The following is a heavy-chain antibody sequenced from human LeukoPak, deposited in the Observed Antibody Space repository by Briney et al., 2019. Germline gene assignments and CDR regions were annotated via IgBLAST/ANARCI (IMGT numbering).Heavy chain of an antibody. Sequence: GGSLRLSCAASGFTFSDYSMNWVRQAPGTGLELVSSITSTSSYTYYADSVRGRFTISRDNTKHSLYLQMKSLGIEDTAVYYCARDFGGSSPLDYWGQGTLVTVSS. CDR2: ITSTSSYT. CDR1: GFTFSDYS. V-gene: IGHV3-21*01. J-gene: IGHJ4*02. D-gene: IGHD3-16*01. CDR3: ARDFGGSSPLDY.